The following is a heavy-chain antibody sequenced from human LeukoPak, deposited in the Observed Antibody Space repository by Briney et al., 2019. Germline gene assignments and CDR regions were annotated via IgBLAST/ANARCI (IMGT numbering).Heavy chain of an antibody. CDR1: GYTFTNYA. D-gene: IGHD1-26*01. V-gene: IGHV1-3*01. CDR2: INAGYGNT. CDR3: ARAPMGWGYYFDY. Sequence: VASVKVSCKTSGYTFTNYAIHWVRQAPGQRLEWMGWINAGYGNTKYSQKFQGSITITRDTSASTAYMELSSLRSEDTAVYYCARAPMGWGYYFDYWGQGTLVTVSS. J-gene: IGHJ4*02.